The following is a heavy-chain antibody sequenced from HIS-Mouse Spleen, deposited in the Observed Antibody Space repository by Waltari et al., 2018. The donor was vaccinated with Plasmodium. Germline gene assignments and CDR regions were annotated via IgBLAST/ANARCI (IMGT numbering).Heavy chain of an antibody. CDR1: GFPFSSYS. V-gene: IGHV3-21*01. CDR2: ISSSSSYI. Sequence: EVQLVESGGGLVKPGGSLRLSCAASGFPFSSYSMNWVRQAPGKGLEWVSSISSSSSYIYYADSVKGRFTISRDNAKNSLYLQMNSLRAEDTAVYYCARESSSSWYFDYWGQGTLVTVSS. D-gene: IGHD6-13*01. J-gene: IGHJ4*02. CDR3: ARESSSSWYFDY.